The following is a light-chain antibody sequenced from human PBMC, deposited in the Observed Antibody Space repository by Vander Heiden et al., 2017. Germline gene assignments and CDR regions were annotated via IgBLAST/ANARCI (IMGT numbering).Light chain of an antibody. V-gene: IGKV2-28*01. CDR1: QSLLHSNGYNY. Sequence: DIVMTQSPLSLPVTPGEPASISCRSSQSLLHSNGYNYLDWYLQKPGQAPQLLIYLGSNRASGVPDRFSGSGSGTDFTLKISRVEAEDVGVYYCRQAIQTPFTFGHGTKVDIK. CDR2: LGS. CDR3: RQAIQTPFT. J-gene: IGKJ3*01.